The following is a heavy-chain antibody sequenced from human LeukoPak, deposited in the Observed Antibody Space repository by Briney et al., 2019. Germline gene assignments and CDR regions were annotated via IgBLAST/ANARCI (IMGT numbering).Heavy chain of an antibody. Sequence: ASVKVSCKASGYTFTSYGISWVRQAPGQGLEWMGWISAYNGNTNYAQKLQGRVTMTTDTSTSTAYMELRSLRSDDTAVYYCARALLWFGESYDYYMDVWGKGTTVTISS. V-gene: IGHV1-18*01. CDR1: GYTFTSYG. CDR2: ISAYNGNT. J-gene: IGHJ6*03. CDR3: ARALLWFGESYDYYMDV. D-gene: IGHD3-10*01.